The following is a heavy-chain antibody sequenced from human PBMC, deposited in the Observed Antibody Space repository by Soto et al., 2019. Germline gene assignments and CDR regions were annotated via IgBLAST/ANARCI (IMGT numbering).Heavy chain of an antibody. J-gene: IGHJ4*02. CDR1: GYTFISYD. CDR3: VRGPSTDY. Sequence: ASVKVSCKATGYTFISYDINWVRQATGQGLEWMGWMNPNSGNTGYAQKFQGRVTMTRNTSISTAYMDLSSLRSEDTAIYYCVRGPSTDYWGQGTLVTVSS. D-gene: IGHD2-2*01. V-gene: IGHV1-8*01. CDR2: MNPNSGNT.